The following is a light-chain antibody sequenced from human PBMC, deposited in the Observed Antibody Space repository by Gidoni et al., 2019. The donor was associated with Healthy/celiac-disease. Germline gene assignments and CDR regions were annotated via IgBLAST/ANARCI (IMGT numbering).Light chain of an antibody. CDR3: QVWDSSSDLVV. V-gene: IGLV3-21*04. CDR2: YDS. Sequence: SYVLTQPPSVSVAPGKTARITCGGNNIGSKSVHWYQQKPGQAPVLVIYYDSDRPPGIPERFSGSNSGNTATLTISRVEAGDEADYYCQVWDSSSDLVVFGGGTKLTVL. CDR1: NIGSKS. J-gene: IGLJ2*01.